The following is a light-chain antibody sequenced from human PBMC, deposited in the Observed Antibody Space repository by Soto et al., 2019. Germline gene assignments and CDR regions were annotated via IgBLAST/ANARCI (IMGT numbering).Light chain of an antibody. CDR1: QSVTNK. CDR3: LQYHYWPWT. J-gene: IGKJ1*01. CDR2: DAS. V-gene: IGKV3-15*01. Sequence: EMLMTQSPASLSVSPGEKVSLSCWASQSVTNKLAWYQQRPGQPPRLLLYDASTRATGVPATFSGSGSGTDFTPTISSLQSEDLRFHYCLQYHYWPWTFGQGTNVDIK.